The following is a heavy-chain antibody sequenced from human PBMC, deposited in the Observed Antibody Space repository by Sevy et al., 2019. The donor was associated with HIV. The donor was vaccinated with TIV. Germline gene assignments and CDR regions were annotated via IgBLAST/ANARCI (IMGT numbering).Heavy chain of an antibody. Sequence: GGSLRLSCAASGFTFSKYSMSWVRRPPGKGLEWVSTLSFGCGEINYADSVKGRFTISRDNSKSTLYLQMNNLRPEDTAVYYCAREGCTKPHDYWGQGTLVTVSS. CDR3: AREGCTKPHDY. CDR2: LSFGCGEI. CDR1: GFTFSKYS. V-gene: IGHV3-23*01. D-gene: IGHD2-8*01. J-gene: IGHJ4*02.